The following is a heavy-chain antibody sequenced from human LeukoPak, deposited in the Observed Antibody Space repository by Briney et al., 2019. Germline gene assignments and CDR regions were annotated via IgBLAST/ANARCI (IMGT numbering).Heavy chain of an antibody. D-gene: IGHD6-6*01. CDR1: GFTFSSYW. CDR2: ISSSSSYI. Sequence: PGGSLRLSCAASGFTFSSYWMSWVRQAPGKGLEWVSSISSSSSYIYYADSVKGRFTISRDNAKNSLYLQMNSLRAEDTAVYYCARMSIAARPVDPSFDYWGQGTLVTVSS. J-gene: IGHJ4*02. CDR3: ARMSIAARPVDPSFDY. V-gene: IGHV3-21*01.